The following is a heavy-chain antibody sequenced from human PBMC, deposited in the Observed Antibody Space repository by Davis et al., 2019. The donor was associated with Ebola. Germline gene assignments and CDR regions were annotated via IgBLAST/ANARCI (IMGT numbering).Heavy chain of an antibody. CDR3: ARRGEYPGYYYSMDV. J-gene: IGHJ6*02. V-gene: IGHV5-51*01. Sequence: GESLKISCKGSGYSFTSYWIGWVRQMPGKGLEWMGIIYPGDSDTRYSPSFQGQVTISADKSISTAYLQWSSLKASDTAMYYCARRGEYPGYYYSMDVWGQGTTVTVSS. D-gene: IGHD2/OR15-2a*01. CDR2: IYPGDSDT. CDR1: GYSFTSYW.